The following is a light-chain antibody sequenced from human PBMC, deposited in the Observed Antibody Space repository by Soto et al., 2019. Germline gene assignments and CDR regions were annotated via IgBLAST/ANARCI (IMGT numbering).Light chain of an antibody. V-gene: IGLV2-14*01. CDR2: AVS. CDR1: SGDIGSYNY. CDR3: SSYAGSSNV. Sequence: QSVLTQPASVSGSPGQSITISCTGTSGDIGSYNYVSWFQHHPGKAHKLILFAVSDRPSGVSNRFSGSRSGNTASLTISGLQPEDEADYYCSSYAGSSNVFGTGTKVTVL. J-gene: IGLJ1*01.